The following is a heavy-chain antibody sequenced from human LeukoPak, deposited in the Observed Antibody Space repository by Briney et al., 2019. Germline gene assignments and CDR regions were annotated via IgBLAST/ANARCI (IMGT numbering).Heavy chain of an antibody. CDR3: AALDASSGRR. Sequence: ASVKLSCKASGGTFSSYAFRWVRQAPGQGLGWMGRIIPIFGIANYAQKFHGRVTITTDKSTSTAYMELSRLRSEDTAMYYCAALDASSGRRWGQGTLVTVSS. V-gene: IGHV1-69*04. CDR1: GGTFSSYA. J-gene: IGHJ4*02. D-gene: IGHD6-19*01. CDR2: IIPIFGIA.